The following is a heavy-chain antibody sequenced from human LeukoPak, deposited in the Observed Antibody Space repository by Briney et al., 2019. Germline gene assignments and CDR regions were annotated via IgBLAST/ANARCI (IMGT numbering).Heavy chain of an antibody. CDR1: GFTFSSYW. D-gene: IGHD3-22*01. CDR2: IKQGESEK. CDR3: ARDNGYSSVDY. J-gene: IGHJ4*02. Sequence: GGSLRLSCAASGFTFSSYWMTWARQAPGKGLEWVANIKQGESEKYYGDSVRGRFTISRDNAQNSLYLQMNSLRAEDTAVYYCARDNGYSSVDYWGQGTLVTVSS. V-gene: IGHV3-7*01.